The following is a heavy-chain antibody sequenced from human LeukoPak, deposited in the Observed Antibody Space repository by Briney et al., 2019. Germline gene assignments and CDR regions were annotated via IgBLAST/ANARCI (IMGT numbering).Heavy chain of an antibody. CDR1: GFYFSGYW. D-gene: IGHD4-23*01. Sequence: GESLKISFKASGFYFSGYWIAWVRPLPGKGLEWMGIVYPGDSATTYSPSFQGHVTISADKSTNSAYLQWVSLRASDSAMYYCARLAGGNSAFDIWGQGTMVTLSS. J-gene: IGHJ3*02. CDR2: VYPGDSAT. V-gene: IGHV5-51*01. CDR3: ARLAGGNSAFDI.